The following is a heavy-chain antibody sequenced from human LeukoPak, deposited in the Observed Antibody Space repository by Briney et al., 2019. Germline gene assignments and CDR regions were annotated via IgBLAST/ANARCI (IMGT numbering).Heavy chain of an antibody. CDR2: ISGSGGST. Sequence: PGGSLRLSCAASGFTFSNYAMSWVRQAPGKGLEWVSAISGSGGSTYYADSVKGRFTISRDNSKNTLYLQMNSLRAEDTAVYYCAKGEVVVPAASDYWGQGTLVTVSS. J-gene: IGHJ4*02. D-gene: IGHD2-2*01. CDR3: AKGEVVVPAASDY. CDR1: GFTFSNYA. V-gene: IGHV3-23*01.